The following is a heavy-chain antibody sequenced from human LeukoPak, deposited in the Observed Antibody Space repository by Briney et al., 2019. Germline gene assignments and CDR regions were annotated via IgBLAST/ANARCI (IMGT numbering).Heavy chain of an antibody. CDR3: ARGRGMVYFSAWYADY. D-gene: IGHD6-19*01. CDR1: GGSISNDGYY. Sequence: SQTLSLTCTVSGGSISNDGYYWSWIRQHPGKGLEWIGYMDYSGSPYYNPSLKSRVTISVDTSKNQFSLRLRSVTAADTAVYYCARGRGMVYFSAWYADYWGQGTLVTVSS. CDR2: MDYSGSP. J-gene: IGHJ4*02. V-gene: IGHV4-31*03.